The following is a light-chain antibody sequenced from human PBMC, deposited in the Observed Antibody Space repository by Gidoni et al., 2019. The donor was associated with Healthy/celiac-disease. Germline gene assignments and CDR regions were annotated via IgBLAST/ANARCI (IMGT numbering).Light chain of an antibody. CDR3: AAWDDSLNGVV. J-gene: IGLJ2*01. CDR2: SNK. CDR1: SSNIGSNT. Sequence: QSVLTQPPSASGTPGQRVTISCSGSSSNIGSNTVNWYQQLPGTAPNLLIYSNKQRPSGGADRFSGSKSGSSASLAISGLQSEDEADYYCAAWDDSLNGVVFGGGTKLTVL. V-gene: IGLV1-44*01.